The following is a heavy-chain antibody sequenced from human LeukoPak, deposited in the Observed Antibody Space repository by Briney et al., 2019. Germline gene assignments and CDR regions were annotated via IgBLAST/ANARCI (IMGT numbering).Heavy chain of an antibody. J-gene: IGHJ2*01. CDR1: GGSISSGSYS. CDR3: ARLGVGAYSWYFDL. V-gene: IGHV4-30-2*01. Sequence: SQTLSLTCAVSGGSISSGSYSWSWIRQPPGKGLEWIGYIYHSGSTYYNPSLKSRVAISVDRSKNQFSLKLSSVTAADTAVYYCARLGVGAYSWYFDLWGRGTLVTVSS. CDR2: IYHSGST. D-gene: IGHD1-26*01.